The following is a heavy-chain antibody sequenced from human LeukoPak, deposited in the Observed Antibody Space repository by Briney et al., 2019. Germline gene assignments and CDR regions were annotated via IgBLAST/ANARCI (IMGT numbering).Heavy chain of an antibody. CDR2: INSDGSST. CDR3: VRAPFDY. Sequence: GGSLRLSCVASGFTFSTYWMHWVRHAPGKGLVWVSRINSDGSSTSYADSVKGRFTISRDNARNTLYLQMNSLKAEDTAVYYCVRAPFDYWGQGTLVTVSS. CDR1: GFTFSTYW. J-gene: IGHJ4*02. V-gene: IGHV3-74*01.